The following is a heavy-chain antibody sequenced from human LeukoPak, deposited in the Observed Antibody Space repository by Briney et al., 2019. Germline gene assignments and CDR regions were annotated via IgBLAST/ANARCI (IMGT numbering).Heavy chain of an antibody. J-gene: IGHJ4*02. Sequence: GGSLRLSCAASGFTLSSYAMSWVRPAPGKGLEWVSAISGSGGSTYYADSAKGRLTISRDNSKNTLYLQMNSLRAEDTAVYYCAREFHYYDSSGGDFDYWGQGTLVTVSS. CDR1: GFTLSSYA. CDR3: AREFHYYDSSGGDFDY. CDR2: ISGSGGST. D-gene: IGHD3-22*01. V-gene: IGHV3-23*01.